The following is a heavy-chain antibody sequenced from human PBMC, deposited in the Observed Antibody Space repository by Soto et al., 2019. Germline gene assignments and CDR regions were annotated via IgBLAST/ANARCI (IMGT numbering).Heavy chain of an antibody. V-gene: IGHV3-33*01. J-gene: IGHJ3*02. CDR1: GFTFSSYG. Sequence: GGSLRLSCAASGFTFSSYGMHWVRQAPGKGLEWVAVIWYDGSNKYYADSVKGRFTISRDNSKNTLYLQMNSLRAEDTAVYYCARAGVPVYYGDYDSDAFDIWGQGTMVTVSS. D-gene: IGHD4-17*01. CDR3: ARAGVPVYYGDYDSDAFDI. CDR2: IWYDGSNK.